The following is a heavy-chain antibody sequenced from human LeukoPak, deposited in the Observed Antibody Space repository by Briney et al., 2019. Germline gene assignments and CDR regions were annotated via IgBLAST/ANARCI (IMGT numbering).Heavy chain of an antibody. Sequence: SSETLSLTCTVSGGSISSGGYYWSWIRQHPGKGLEWIGYIYYSGSTYYNPSLRSRVTISVDTSKNQFSLKLSSVTAADTAVYYCARETEAGPRGNWFDPWGQGTLVTVSS. D-gene: IGHD2-15*01. V-gene: IGHV4-31*03. CDR2: IYYSGST. J-gene: IGHJ5*02. CDR1: GGSISSGGYY. CDR3: ARETEAGPRGNWFDP.